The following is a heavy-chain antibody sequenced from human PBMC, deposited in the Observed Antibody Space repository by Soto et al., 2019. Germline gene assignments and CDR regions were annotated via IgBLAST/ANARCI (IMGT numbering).Heavy chain of an antibody. V-gene: IGHV4-39*01. D-gene: IGHD3-10*01. CDR2: IYYSGST. Sequence: PSETLSLTCTVSGGSISSSSYYWGWIRQPPGKGLEWIGSIYYSGSTYYNPSLKSRVTISVDTSKNQFSLKLSSVTAADTAVYYCARGRITMVRGVIISEVRSAVNFDVWGQGILVTVAS. CDR1: GGSISSSSYY. J-gene: IGHJ4*02. CDR3: ARGRITMVRGVIISEVRSAVNFDV.